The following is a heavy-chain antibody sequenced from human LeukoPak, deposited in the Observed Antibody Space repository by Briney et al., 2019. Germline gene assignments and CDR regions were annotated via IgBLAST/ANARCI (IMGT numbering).Heavy chain of an antibody. CDR3: ARGMDRVGATSSNYFDY. CDR2: INHSGST. Sequence: QPSETLSLTCAVYGGSFSGYYWSWIRQPPGKGLEWIGEINHSGSTNYNPSLKSRVTISVDTSKNQFSLKLSSVTAADTAVYYCARGMDRVGATSSNYFDYWGQGTLVTVSS. J-gene: IGHJ4*02. CDR1: GGSFSGYY. V-gene: IGHV4-34*01. D-gene: IGHD1-26*01.